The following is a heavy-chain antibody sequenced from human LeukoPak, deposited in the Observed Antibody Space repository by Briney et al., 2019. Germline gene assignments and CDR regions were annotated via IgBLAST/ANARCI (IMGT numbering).Heavy chain of an antibody. CDR3: ARGYYDSSGYYSAGWFDP. D-gene: IGHD3-22*01. V-gene: IGHV7-4-1*02. CDR2: INTNTGNP. J-gene: IGHJ5*02. CDR1: GYTFTSYA. Sequence: GASVKVSCKASGYTFTSYAMNWVRQAPGQGLEWMGWINTNTGNPTYAQGFTGRFVFSLDTSVSTAYLQISSLRAEDTAVYYCARGYYDSSGYYSAGWFDPWGQGTLVTVSS.